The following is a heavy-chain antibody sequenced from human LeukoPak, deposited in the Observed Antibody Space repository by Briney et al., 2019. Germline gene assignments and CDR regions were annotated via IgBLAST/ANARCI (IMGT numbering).Heavy chain of an antibody. CDR3: ARGALIHYYDSSGYPPNYYYGMDV. J-gene: IGHJ6*02. Sequence: ASVKVSCKASGYTFTSYDINRVRQATGQGLEWMGWMNPNSGNTGYAQKFQGRVTMTRNTSISTAYMELSSLRSEDTAVYYCARGALIHYYDSSGYPPNYYYGMDVWGQGTTVTVSS. V-gene: IGHV1-8*01. CDR1: GYTFTSYD. D-gene: IGHD3-22*01. CDR2: MNPNSGNT.